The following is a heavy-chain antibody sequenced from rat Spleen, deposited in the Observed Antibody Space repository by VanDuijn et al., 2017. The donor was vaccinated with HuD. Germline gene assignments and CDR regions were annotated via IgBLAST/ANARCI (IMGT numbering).Heavy chain of an antibody. CDR3: AREADRPFHYFDY. D-gene: IGHD1-6*01. V-gene: IGHV5-31*01. CDR2: ITNIGGNT. CDR1: GFTFNNYW. Sequence: EVQLVESGGGLVQPGRSLKLSCVASGFTFNNYWMTWIRQPPGKGLEWVASITNIGGNTYYLDSVKGRFTISRDIAKRTLYLQMDSLRSEDTATYYCAREADRPFHYFDYWGQGVMVTVSS. J-gene: IGHJ2*01.